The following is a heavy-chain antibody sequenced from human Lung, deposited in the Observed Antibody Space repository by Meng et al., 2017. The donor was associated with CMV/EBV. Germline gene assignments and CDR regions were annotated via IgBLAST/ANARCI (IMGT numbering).Heavy chain of an antibody. V-gene: IGHV3-30*02. CDR3: AKDKRYSSGSDY. D-gene: IGHD2-15*01. CDR2: IPHDGSNK. J-gene: IGHJ4*02. CDR1: GFTFNFYG. Sequence: GESLKISCAASGFTFNFYGMHWVRQAPGKGLEWVAFIPHDGSNKYYSESVKGRFTISRDNYENTLYLQMNSLRAEDMAVYYCAKDKRYSSGSDYWGQGTLVXVSS.